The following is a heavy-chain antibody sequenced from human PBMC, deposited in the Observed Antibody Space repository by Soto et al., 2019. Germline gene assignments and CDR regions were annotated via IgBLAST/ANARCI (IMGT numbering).Heavy chain of an antibody. V-gene: IGHV1-8*02. CDR1: GYTFTSYD. CDR2: MNPNSGNT. Sequence: ASVKVSCKASGYTFTSYDINWVRQATGQGLEWMGWMNPNSGNTGYAQKFQGRVTMTRNTSISTAYMELSSLRSEDTAVYYCARGPFNYDFWSGYYFFDYWGQGTLVTVSS. CDR3: ARGPFNYDFWSGYYFFDY. J-gene: IGHJ4*02. D-gene: IGHD3-3*01.